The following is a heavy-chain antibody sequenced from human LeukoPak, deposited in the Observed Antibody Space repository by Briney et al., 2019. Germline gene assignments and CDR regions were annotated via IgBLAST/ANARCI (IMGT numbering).Heavy chain of an antibody. CDR2: IYYSGST. J-gene: IGHJ5*02. CDR3: ANYGAGTYRFDP. V-gene: IGHV4-59*01. Sequence: SETLSLTCTVSGGSISSYYWSWIRQPPGKGLEWIGYIYYSGSTNYNPSLKSRVTISVDTSKNQFSLKLSSVTAADTAVYYCANYGAGTYRFDPWGQGTLVTVSS. D-gene: IGHD3-10*01. CDR1: GGSISSYY.